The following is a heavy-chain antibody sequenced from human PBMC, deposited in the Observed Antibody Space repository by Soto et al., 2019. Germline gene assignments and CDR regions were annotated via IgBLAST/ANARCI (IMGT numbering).Heavy chain of an antibody. CDR2: ISGDGARP. J-gene: IGHJ4*02. V-gene: IGHV3-23*01. CDR3: AKREAVAWVVDY. D-gene: IGHD6-19*01. CDR1: GFSFNTYA. Sequence: EVQLLESGGGLVQPGGSLRLSCAASGFSFNTYAMGWVRQAPGKGLEWVSVISGDGARPYYADSVRGRFTISRDNSKNMLYLQMNSLRGDDTATYYCAKREAVAWVVDYWGQGILVTVSS.